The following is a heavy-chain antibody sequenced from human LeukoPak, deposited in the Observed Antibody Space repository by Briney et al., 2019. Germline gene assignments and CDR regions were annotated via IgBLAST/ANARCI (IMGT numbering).Heavy chain of an antibody. Sequence: GGSLGLSCAASGFTFSSYAMSWVRQAPGKGLEWVSAISGSGGSTYYADSVKGRFTISRDNSKNTLYLQMNSLRAEDTAVYYCAKAYYYDSSGYYPYPYFDYWGQGTLVTVSS. CDR3: AKAYYYDSSGYYPYPYFDY. J-gene: IGHJ4*02. CDR2: ISGSGGST. D-gene: IGHD3-22*01. V-gene: IGHV3-23*01. CDR1: GFTFSSYA.